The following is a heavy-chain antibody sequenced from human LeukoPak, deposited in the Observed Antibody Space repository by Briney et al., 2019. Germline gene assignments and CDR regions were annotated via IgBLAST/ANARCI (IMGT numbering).Heavy chain of an antibody. Sequence: GGSLRLSCAASGFTFSSYAMSWVRQAPGKGLEWVSALSGSGGSTYYADSVKGRFTISRDNSKSTLYLQMNSLRAEDTAVYYCARGGSYYYDTSAYFAYWGQGTLVTVSS. CDR2: LSGSGGST. D-gene: IGHD3-22*01. CDR3: ARGGSYYYDTSAYFAY. V-gene: IGHV3-23*01. CDR1: GFTFSSYA. J-gene: IGHJ4*02.